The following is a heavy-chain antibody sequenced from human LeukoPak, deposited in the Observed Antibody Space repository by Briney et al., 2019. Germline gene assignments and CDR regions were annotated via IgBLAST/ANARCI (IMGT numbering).Heavy chain of an antibody. D-gene: IGHD4-17*01. V-gene: IGHV4-31*03. CDR1: GGSISSGGYY. CDR3: ARVYGDYVIDY. CDR2: VYYSGST. Sequence: SETLSLTCTVSGGSISSGGYYWSWIRQHPGKGLEGIGYVYYSGSTYYNPSLKSRVTISVDTSKNQFSLKLSSVTAADTAVYYCARVYGDYVIDYWGQGTLVTVSS. J-gene: IGHJ4*02.